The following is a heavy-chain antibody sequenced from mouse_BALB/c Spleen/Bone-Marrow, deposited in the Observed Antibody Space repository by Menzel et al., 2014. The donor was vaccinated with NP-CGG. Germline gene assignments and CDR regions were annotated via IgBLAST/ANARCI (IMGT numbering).Heavy chain of an antibody. CDR2: INPDSSTI. D-gene: IGHD1-1*01. CDR3: ARQGYYGRSDY. V-gene: IGHV4-1*02. J-gene: IGHJ2*01. Sequence: VQLKESGGGLVQPGGSLKPSCAASGFDFSRYWMSWVRQAPGKGLEWIGEINPDSSTINYTPSLKDKFIISRDNAKNTLYLQMSKVRSEDTALYYCARQGYYGRSDYWGQGTTLTVSS. CDR1: GFDFSRYW.